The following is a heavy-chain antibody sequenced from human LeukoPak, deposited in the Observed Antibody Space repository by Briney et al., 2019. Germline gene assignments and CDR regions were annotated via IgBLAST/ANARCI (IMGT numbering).Heavy chain of an antibody. V-gene: IGHV3-74*01. Sequence: TGGSLRLSCAASEFTFSTYWMHWVRQAPGKGLVWVSRIKSDGGTNYADSVKGRFTISRDNAKKTVSLQMNSLRPGDTGVYYCARAPSEIGGYYPEYFRHWGQGTLVTVSS. D-gene: IGHD3-22*01. CDR1: EFTFSTYW. CDR3: ARAPSEIGGYYPEYFRH. J-gene: IGHJ1*01. CDR2: IKSDGGT.